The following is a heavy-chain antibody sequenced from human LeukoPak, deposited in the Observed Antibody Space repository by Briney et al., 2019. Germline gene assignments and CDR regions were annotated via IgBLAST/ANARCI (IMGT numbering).Heavy chain of an antibody. Sequence: GGSLRLSCAASGFTFSSHWMHWVRQGPGKGLVWVSRIHRDGSSPSYADSVKGRFTISRDNAKNTLYLQMNSLRAEDTAVYYCARAGDGDFDYWGQGTLDTVSS. D-gene: IGHD5-24*01. CDR1: GFTFSSHW. CDR2: IHRDGSSP. J-gene: IGHJ4*02. V-gene: IGHV3-74*01. CDR3: ARAGDGDFDY.